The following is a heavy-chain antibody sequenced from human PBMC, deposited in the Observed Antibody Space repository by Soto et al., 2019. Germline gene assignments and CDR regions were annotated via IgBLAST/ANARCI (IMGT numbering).Heavy chain of an antibody. CDR3: ARDFGSDLSAPGAVFDS. J-gene: IGHJ4*02. Sequence: GGSLRLSCAGSGFTFRWFGMNWVRQAPGKGLEWVARISNDGSNEYYVDSVKGRFTISRDNSKNTLYLQMDSLRAEDTAVYYCARDFGSDLSAPGAVFDSWGQGALVTVSS. V-gene: IGHV3-30*03. CDR2: ISNDGSNE. CDR1: GFTFRWFG. D-gene: IGHD3-3*01.